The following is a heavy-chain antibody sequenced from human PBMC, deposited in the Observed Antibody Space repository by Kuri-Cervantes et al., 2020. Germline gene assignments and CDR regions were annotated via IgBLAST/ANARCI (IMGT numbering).Heavy chain of an antibody. CDR2: VCWKSGSI. V-gene: IGHV3-9*03. CDR3: ARGSDSSGYYQLNDAFYI. CDR1: GVTFDDHA. D-gene: IGHD3-22*01. Sequence: LSLTCAASGVTFDDHAIEWVRQVPGKGLEWVSRVCWKSGSIDYADSVKGRFTISRDNSKNTLYLQMGSLRVDDMAVYYCARGSDSSGYYQLNDAFYIWGQGTMVTVSS. J-gene: IGHJ3*02.